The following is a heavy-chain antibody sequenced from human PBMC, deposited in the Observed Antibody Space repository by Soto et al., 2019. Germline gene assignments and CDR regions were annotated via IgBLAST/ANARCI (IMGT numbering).Heavy chain of an antibody. CDR2: INAGNGNT. CDR3: ARGLYNPFDY. V-gene: IGHV1-3*01. Sequence: QVQLVQSGAEVKKPGASVKVSCKASGYTFTSYAMHWVRQAPGQRLEWMGWINAGNGNTKYSQKFQGRVTITRDTSASTAYMERSSLRSEDTAVYYCARGLYNPFDYWGQGTLVTVSS. CDR1: GYTFTSYA. D-gene: IGHD1-20*01. J-gene: IGHJ4*02.